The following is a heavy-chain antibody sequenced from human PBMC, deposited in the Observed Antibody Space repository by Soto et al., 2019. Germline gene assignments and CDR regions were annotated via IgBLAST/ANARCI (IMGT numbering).Heavy chain of an antibody. Sequence: SETLSLTCTVSGGSISSYYWSWIRQPPGKGLEWIGYIYYSGSTNYNPSLKSRVTISVDTSKNQFSLKLSSVTAADTAVYYCARHFPYDSSGYYPTDAYYYGMDVWGQGTTVT. D-gene: IGHD3-22*01. J-gene: IGHJ6*02. CDR3: ARHFPYDSSGYYPTDAYYYGMDV. V-gene: IGHV4-59*08. CDR1: GGSISSYY. CDR2: IYYSGST.